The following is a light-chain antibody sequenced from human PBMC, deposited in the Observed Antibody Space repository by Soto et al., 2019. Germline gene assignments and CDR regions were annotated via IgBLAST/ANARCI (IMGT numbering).Light chain of an antibody. J-gene: IGKJ4*01. Sequence: PWERVTLSCRASQSVSSKLAWYQHKPGQAPRLLIYDTSTRATGVPTRISGSGSGTEFTLTISSLQSEDFAVYYCQQYNSWPLTFGGGTKVDIK. CDR3: QQYNSWPLT. V-gene: IGKV3D-15*01. CDR2: DTS. CDR1: QSVSSK.